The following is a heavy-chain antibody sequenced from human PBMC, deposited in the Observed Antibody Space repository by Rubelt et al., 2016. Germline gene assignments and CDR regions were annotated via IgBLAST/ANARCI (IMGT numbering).Heavy chain of an antibody. CDR2: IRYDGSNQ. Sequence: QVQLVESGGGVVQPGRSLRLSCAASGITFSTYNIHWVRQAPGRGLEWVATIRYDGSNQYYADSVKGRFTISRDNSKNTLYLQMNSLGAEDTAVYYCVSDPRDGDYTLDYWGQGTLVTVSS. CDR1: GITFSTYN. CDR3: VSDPRDGDYTLDY. D-gene: IGHD4-17*01. V-gene: IGHV3-33*01. J-gene: IGHJ4*02.